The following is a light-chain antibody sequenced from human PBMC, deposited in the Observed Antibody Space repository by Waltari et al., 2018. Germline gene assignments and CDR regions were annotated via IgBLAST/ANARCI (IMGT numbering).Light chain of an antibody. Sequence: QSALTQPASVSGFPGQSITISCTGTSSDVGSYNLVSWYQQYPGKAPKLMIYDGSKRPAGVSNRLSGSKSGNTASLTISGLQAEDEADYYCCSYAESSTLVFGGGTKLTVL. CDR1: SSDVGSYNL. CDR2: DGS. V-gene: IGLV2-23*01. J-gene: IGLJ3*02. CDR3: CSYAESSTLV.